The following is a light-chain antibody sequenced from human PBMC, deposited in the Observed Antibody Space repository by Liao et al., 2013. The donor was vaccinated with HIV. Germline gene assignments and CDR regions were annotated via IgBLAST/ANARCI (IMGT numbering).Light chain of an antibody. CDR2: YDS. J-gene: IGLJ3*02. V-gene: IGLV3-1*01. CDR3: QAWDRTTGV. CDR1: TLGDKY. Sequence: SYALTQPPSLSVSPGQTASITCSGDTLGDKYACWYQQKPGQSPVLVIYYDSDRPSGIPERFSGSNSGNTATLTISGTQAMDEADYHCQAWDRTTGVFGGGTKLTVL.